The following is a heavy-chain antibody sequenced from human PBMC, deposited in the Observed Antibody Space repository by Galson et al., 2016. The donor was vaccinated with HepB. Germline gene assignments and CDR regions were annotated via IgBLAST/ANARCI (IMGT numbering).Heavy chain of an antibody. J-gene: IGHJ4*02. Sequence: SLRLSCAASGFTFSTYAMSWVRQAPGKGLEWVSAISGSGGTTYYPDSVKGQFTISWANSESTLYLQMDTLRAEDTAIYYCAKDMDSAWYIHYWGQGTLVTVSS. CDR1: GFTFSTYA. CDR2: ISGSGGTT. CDR3: AKDMDSAWYIHY. V-gene: IGHV3-23*01. D-gene: IGHD6-19*01.